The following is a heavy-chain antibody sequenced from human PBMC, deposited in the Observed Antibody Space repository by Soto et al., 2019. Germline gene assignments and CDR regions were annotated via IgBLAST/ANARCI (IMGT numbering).Heavy chain of an antibody. V-gene: IGHV3-7*01. CDR2: IKQDGSEK. Sequence: GSLILSCSTSGFTFSSYWMSWVRQAPGKGLEWVANIKQDGSEKYYVDSVKVRFTISRDNDKNSLYLQMNSLRAEDTAVYYCARGTISMDYWGQGTLVTVSS. J-gene: IGHJ4*02. D-gene: IGHD3-3*01. CDR3: ARGTISMDY. CDR1: GFTFSSYW.